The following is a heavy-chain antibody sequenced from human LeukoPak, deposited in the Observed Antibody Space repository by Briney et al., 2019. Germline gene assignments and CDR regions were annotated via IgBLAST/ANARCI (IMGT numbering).Heavy chain of an antibody. J-gene: IGHJ4*02. CDR3: ARNLATAAYYFDY. D-gene: IGHD6-13*01. Sequence: ASVRVSCKASGYAFTNYDINWVRQATGQGLEWMGWMNPNSGNTGYAQKFQGRVTITRNTSISTAYMELSSLRSEDTAVYYCARNLATAAYYFDYWGQGTLVTVSS. V-gene: IGHV1-8*03. CDR1: GYAFTNYD. CDR2: MNPNSGNT.